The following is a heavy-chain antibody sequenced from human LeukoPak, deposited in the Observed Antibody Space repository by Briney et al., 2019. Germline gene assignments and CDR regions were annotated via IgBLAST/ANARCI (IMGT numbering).Heavy chain of an antibody. Sequence: SETLSLTCTVSGGSVSSYYWSWLRQPAGKGLEWIGRIYTSGTTNCNPSLKSRVTMSVDTSKNQFSLKLSSVTAADTAVYYCARHIVGATGVDYWGQGTLVTVSS. V-gene: IGHV4-4*07. J-gene: IGHJ4*02. D-gene: IGHD1-26*01. CDR1: GGSVSSYY. CDR3: ARHIVGATGVDY. CDR2: IYTSGTT.